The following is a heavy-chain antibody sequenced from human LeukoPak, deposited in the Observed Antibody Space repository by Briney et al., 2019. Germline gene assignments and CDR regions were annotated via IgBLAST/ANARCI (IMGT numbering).Heavy chain of an antibody. CDR3: ARRGRAQGPLSL. Sequence: SETLSLTCTVSGGSITSFYWSWIRQPPGKGLEWIGYIYYSGSTNYNPSLKSRVAISVDTSKNQFSLNLSSVTAADTAVYYCARRGRAQGPLSLWGQGTMVTVSS. V-gene: IGHV4-59*01. CDR2: IYYSGST. D-gene: IGHD2-15*01. J-gene: IGHJ3*01. CDR1: GGSITSFY.